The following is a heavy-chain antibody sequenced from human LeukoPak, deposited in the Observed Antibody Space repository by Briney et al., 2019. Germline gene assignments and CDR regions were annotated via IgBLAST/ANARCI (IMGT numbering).Heavy chain of an antibody. CDR1: GFTFSNYW. D-gene: IGHD4-17*01. Sequence: GGSLRLSCAASGFTFSNYWMHWVRQAPGKGLVWVSRINRDGRSTNYANSVKGPITISRDNAKNTLFLQMNSLRAEDTAVYYCALPLRDGDFYFDYWGQGALVTVSS. V-gene: IGHV3-74*01. CDR3: ALPLRDGDFYFDY. CDR2: INRDGRST. J-gene: IGHJ4*02.